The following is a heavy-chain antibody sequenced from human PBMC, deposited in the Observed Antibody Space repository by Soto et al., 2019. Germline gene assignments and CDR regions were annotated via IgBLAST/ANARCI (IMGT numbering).Heavy chain of an antibody. CDR1: GFTFSVSA. D-gene: IGHD6-19*01. J-gene: IGHJ1*01. Sequence: EVQLLESGGGLVQPGGSLRLSCAASGFTFSVSAMSWVRQAPGKGLEHVASITRSGSEAFYGDSVRGRFSMSRDNSKNMLIMEMNRLRVEDTARYYCAKEGSDSGGYWASWGQGALVTVS. V-gene: IGHV3-23*01. CDR3: AKEGSDSGGYWAS. CDR2: ITRSGSEA.